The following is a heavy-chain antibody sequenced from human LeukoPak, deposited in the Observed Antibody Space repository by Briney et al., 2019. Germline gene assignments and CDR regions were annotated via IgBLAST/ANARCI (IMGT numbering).Heavy chain of an antibody. D-gene: IGHD3-10*01. CDR3: ARGLGVRGVINY. CDR2: INHSGST. J-gene: IGHJ4*02. CDR1: GGSFSGYY. V-gene: IGHV4-34*01. Sequence: SETLSLTCAVYGGSFSGYYWSWIRQPPGKGLEWIGEINHSGSTNYNPSLKSRVTISVDTSKNQFSLKLSPVTAADTAVYYCARGLGVRGVINYWGQGTLVTVSS.